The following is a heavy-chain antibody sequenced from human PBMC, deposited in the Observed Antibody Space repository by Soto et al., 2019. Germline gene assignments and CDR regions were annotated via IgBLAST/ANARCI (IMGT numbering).Heavy chain of an antibody. Sequence: ASVKVSCKASGYTFTSYDINWVRQATGQGLEWMGWMNPNSGNTGYAQKFQGRVTMTRNTSISTAYMELSSLRSEDTAVYYCARGRRMGYSFDYWGQGTLVTVSS. D-gene: IGHD5-18*01. J-gene: IGHJ4*02. CDR1: GYTFTSYD. CDR3: ARGRRMGYSFDY. CDR2: MNPNSGNT. V-gene: IGHV1-8*01.